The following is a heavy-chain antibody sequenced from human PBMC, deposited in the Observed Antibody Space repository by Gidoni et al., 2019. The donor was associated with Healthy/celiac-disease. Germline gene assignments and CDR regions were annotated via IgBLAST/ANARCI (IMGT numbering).Heavy chain of an antibody. J-gene: IGHJ3*02. CDR3: AKDTQDIVATSGAFDI. CDR1: GFPFDDYA. V-gene: IGHV3-9*01. Sequence: EVQLVESGGGLVQPGRSLRLSCAASGFPFDDYAMHWVRSAPGKGLEWVSGISWNSGSIGYADSVKGRFTISRDNAKNSLYLQMNSLRAEDTALYYCAKDTQDIVATSGAFDIWGQGTMVTVSS. D-gene: IGHD5-12*01. CDR2: ISWNSGSI.